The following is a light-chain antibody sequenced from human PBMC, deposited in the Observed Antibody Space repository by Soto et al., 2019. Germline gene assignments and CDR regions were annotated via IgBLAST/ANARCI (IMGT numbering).Light chain of an antibody. CDR1: QNINNY. V-gene: IGKV1-39*01. CDR3: QQSSTAPFT. J-gene: IGKJ3*01. CDR2: AAS. Sequence: DIQMTQSPSSLSASVGDRVTITCRASQNINNYLNWYQQKPGNAPKRLIFAASSLKSGVPSRFSGSGPSTDFLLTTSSLQPEDVATYYCQQSSTAPFTFGPGTKVDIK.